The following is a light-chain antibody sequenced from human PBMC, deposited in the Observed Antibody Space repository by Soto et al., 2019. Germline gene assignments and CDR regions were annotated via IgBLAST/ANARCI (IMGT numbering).Light chain of an antibody. CDR3: QQYNNWPPLT. Sequence: EIVMTQSPATLSVSPGERATLSCRASQSVSTNLAWYQQKPGQGPRLLIYGASTRATGIPARFSGSGSGTDFTLTISGLQSEDFAVYYCQQYNNWPPLTFGGGTKVEIK. J-gene: IGKJ4*01. CDR1: QSVSTN. CDR2: GAS. V-gene: IGKV3-15*01.